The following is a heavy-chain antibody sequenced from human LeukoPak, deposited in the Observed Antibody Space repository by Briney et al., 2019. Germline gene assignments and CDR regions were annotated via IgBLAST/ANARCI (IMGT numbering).Heavy chain of an antibody. CDR3: ARQGGPYSNYPYYYYYMDV. Sequence: PSETLSLTCTVSGGSISSYYWSWIRQPPGKGLEWIGYIYYSGSTNYNPSLKSRVTISVDTSKNQFSLKLSSVTAADTAVYYCARQGGPYSNYPYYYYYMDVWGKGTTVTVSS. CDR1: GGSISSYY. J-gene: IGHJ6*03. D-gene: IGHD4-11*01. CDR2: IYYSGST. V-gene: IGHV4-59*08.